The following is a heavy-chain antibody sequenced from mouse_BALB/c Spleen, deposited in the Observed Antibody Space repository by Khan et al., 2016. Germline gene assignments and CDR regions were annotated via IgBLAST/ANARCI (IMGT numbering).Heavy chain of an antibody. D-gene: IGHD6-1*01. Sequence: QVQLQQSGAELMKPGASVKISCKATGYTFSNYWIEWVKQRPGHGLEWIGEILPGSGHTNCNEKFKGKATFTAETSSNTAYMQLNSLTSEDSAVHYCARNSDTYWFAYWGQGALVTVSA. J-gene: IGHJ3*01. CDR3: ARNSDTYWFAY. CDR1: GYTFSNYW. V-gene: IGHV1-9*01. CDR2: ILPGSGHT.